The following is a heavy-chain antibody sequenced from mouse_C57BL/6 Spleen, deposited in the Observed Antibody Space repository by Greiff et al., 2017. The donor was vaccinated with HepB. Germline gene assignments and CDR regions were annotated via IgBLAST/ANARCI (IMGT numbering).Heavy chain of an antibody. CDR3: TGGSRRGAWFAY. D-gene: IGHD2-4*01. V-gene: IGHV6-3*01. Sequence: EVKLVESGGGLVQPGGSMKLSCVASGFTFSNYWMNWVRQSPEKGLEWVAQIRLKSDNYATHYAESVKGRFTISRDDSKSSVYLQMNNVRAEDTGIYYCTGGSRRGAWFAYWGQGTLVTVSA. CDR2: IRLKSDNYAT. CDR1: GFTFSNYW. J-gene: IGHJ3*01.